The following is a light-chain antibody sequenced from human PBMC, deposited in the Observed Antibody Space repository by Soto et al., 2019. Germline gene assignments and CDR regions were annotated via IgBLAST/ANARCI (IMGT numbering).Light chain of an antibody. Sequence: QSALTPPASVSGSTGQSITISCAGTMRDVGAYNLVSWYQQHPGRGPQLIIYEVRNRPSGISFRFSGSKSGNTASLTISGLQAEDEADYHCSSYTSKSSLIFGGGTKLTVL. V-gene: IGLV2-14*01. CDR3: SSYTSKSSLI. CDR1: MRDVGAYNL. CDR2: EVR. J-gene: IGLJ2*01.